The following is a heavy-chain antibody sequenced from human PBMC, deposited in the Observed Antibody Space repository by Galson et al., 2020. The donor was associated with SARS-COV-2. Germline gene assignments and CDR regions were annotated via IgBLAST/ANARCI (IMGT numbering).Heavy chain of an antibody. CDR2: ISSNDDK. V-gene: IGHV2-26*01. J-gene: IGHJ6*02. CDR1: GFSLSNAVMG. Sequence: SGPTLVKPAETLTLTCTVSGFSLSNAVMGVTWIRQPPGKALEWLAHISSNDDKSYRTSLKSRLTISKDSSRSQVFLTMTNMDPVDTATYFCARAQFDNWSFNFYGMDVWGQGTTVTVSS. CDR3: ARAQFDNWSFNFYGMDV. D-gene: IGHD1-20*01.